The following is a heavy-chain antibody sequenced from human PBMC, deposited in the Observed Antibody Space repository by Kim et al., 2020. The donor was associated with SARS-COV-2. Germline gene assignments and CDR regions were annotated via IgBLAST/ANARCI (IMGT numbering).Heavy chain of an antibody. V-gene: IGHV1-69*04. J-gene: IGHJ6*02. CDR1: GGTFSSYA. CDR2: IIPILGIA. CDR3: ARVRGQIVVVVAALGDYYGMDV. D-gene: IGHD2-15*01. Sequence: SVKVSCKASGGTFSSYAISWVRQAPGQGLEWMGRIIPILGIANYAQKFQGRVTITADKSTSTAYMELSSLRSEDTAVYYCARVRGQIVVVVAALGDYYGMDVWGQGTTVTVSS.